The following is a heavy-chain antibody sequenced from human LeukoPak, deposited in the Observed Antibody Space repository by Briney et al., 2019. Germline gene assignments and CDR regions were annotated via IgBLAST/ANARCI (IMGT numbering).Heavy chain of an antibody. V-gene: IGHV3-30*04. CDR3: ARDFDRPTRKIGRESLYYYYYYMDV. Sequence: GGSLRLSCAASGFTFSNSVMYWVRQAPGKGLEWVALISYDGSNKYYTDSVRGRFTISRDTAKNSLYLQMNSLRAEDTAVYYCARDFDRPTRKIGRESLYYYYYYMDVWGKGTTVTVSS. CDR1: GFTFSNSV. J-gene: IGHJ6*03. D-gene: IGHD3-9*01. CDR2: ISYDGSNK.